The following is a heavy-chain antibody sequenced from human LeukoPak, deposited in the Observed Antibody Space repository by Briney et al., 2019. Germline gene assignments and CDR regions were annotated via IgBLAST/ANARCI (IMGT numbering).Heavy chain of an antibody. CDR1: GFSFSTHW. V-gene: IGHV3-7*01. Sequence: GGSLRLSCAASGFSFSTHWMSWFRQAPGKGLEWVALIKQDGSVIHYVDSVEGRFTLSRDNAKNSLSLQMNSLRADDTAVYYCAGDEGWTFDIWGQGTKVTVSS. CDR3: AGDEGWTFDI. D-gene: IGHD5-24*01. J-gene: IGHJ3*02. CDR2: IKQDGSVI.